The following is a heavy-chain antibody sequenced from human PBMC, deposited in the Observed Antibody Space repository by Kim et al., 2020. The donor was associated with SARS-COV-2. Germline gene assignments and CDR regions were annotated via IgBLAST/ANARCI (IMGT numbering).Heavy chain of an antibody. J-gene: IGHJ4*02. CDR2: INHSGST. Sequence: SETLSLTCAVYGGSFSGYYWSWIRQPPGKGLEWIGEINHSGSTNYNPALKSRGTISVDTSKNQFSLMLSSVTAADTAVYYCARVSPMGAVLLWFGDYFDYWGQGTLVTVSS. V-gene: IGHV4-34*01. CDR1: GGSFSGYY. CDR3: ARVSPMGAVLLWFGDYFDY. D-gene: IGHD3-10*01.